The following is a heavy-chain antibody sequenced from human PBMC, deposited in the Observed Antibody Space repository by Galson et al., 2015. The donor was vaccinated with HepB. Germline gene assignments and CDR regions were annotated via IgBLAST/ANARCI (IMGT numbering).Heavy chain of an antibody. J-gene: IGHJ6*02. Sequence: SLRLSCAASGFTFSNTWMSWVRQAPGKGLEWVGRIKSKIDGGTTDYAAPVKGRFTISRDDSKDTLYLQMNSLKTEDTAVYYCTTEDGSGSYYNVRRLHYYYGMDVWGQGTTVTVSS. CDR3: TTEDGSGSYYNVRRLHYYYGMDV. V-gene: IGHV3-15*01. D-gene: IGHD3-10*01. CDR1: GFTFSNTW. CDR2: IKSKIDGGTT.